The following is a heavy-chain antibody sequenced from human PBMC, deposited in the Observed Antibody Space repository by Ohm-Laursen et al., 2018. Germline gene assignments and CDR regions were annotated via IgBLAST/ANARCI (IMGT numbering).Heavy chain of an antibody. CDR1: GYTFTSYD. CDR3: ARKGASDY. J-gene: IGHJ4*02. CDR2: MNPNSGNT. V-gene: IGHV1-8*01. Sequence: SVKVSCNASGYTFTSYDFNWVRQASGQGLEWMGWMNPNSGNTGYAEKFQGRVTMTRDTSIRTAYMELSSLRVEDTAVYYCARKGASDYWGQGTLVTVSS.